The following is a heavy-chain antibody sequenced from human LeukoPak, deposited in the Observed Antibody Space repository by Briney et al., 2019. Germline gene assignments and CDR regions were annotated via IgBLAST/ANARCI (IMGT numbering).Heavy chain of an antibody. CDR1: GYAFTSYG. CDR3: ARDPVHFYDSSGYWTY. J-gene: IGHJ4*02. D-gene: IGHD3-22*01. Sequence: ASVTVSCKASGYAFTSYGISWVRQAPGQGLEWMGWISTYSGYTNFAQKFQGRVTMTTEKSTSTAYMELRSLRSDDTAVYYCARDPVHFYDSSGYWTYWGQGTLVTVSS. CDR2: ISTYSGYT. V-gene: IGHV1-18*01.